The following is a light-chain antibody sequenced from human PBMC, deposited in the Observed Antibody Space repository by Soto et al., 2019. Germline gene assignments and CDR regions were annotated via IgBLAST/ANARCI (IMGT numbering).Light chain of an antibody. CDR3: SSYADISKV. CDR1: SSDVGGYNY. Sequence: QSVLTQPPSASGSPGQSVTISCTGTSSDVGGYNYVSWYQQHPGKAPKLMIYEVTKRPSGVPDRFSGSKSGNTASLTVSGLLAEDEADYYCSSYADISKVFGTGTKVTVL. J-gene: IGLJ1*01. V-gene: IGLV2-8*01. CDR2: EVT.